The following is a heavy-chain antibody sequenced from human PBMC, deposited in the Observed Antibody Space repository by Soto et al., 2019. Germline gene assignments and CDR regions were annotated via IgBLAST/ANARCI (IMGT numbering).Heavy chain of an antibody. V-gene: IGHV3-23*01. CDR2: IGGSGARS. CDR3: AKDTVVVPAAGDAFEI. CDR1: RFTSPHYA. Sequence: GGSLRLSCAASRFTSPHYALSRVRQAPGEVLEWVSSIGGSGARSHYPDSVKGRFTISRDKSTNTLYLQMNSLRAEDTAVYYCAKDTVVVPAAGDAFEIWGLGTLVTVSS. J-gene: IGHJ3*02. D-gene: IGHD2-2*01.